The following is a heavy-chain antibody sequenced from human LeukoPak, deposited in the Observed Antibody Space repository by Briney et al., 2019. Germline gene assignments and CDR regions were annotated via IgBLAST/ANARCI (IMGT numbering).Heavy chain of an antibody. CDR3: ARDFDYGGWYFDF. V-gene: IGHV4-31*03. CDR2: IYYSGST. Sequence: SETLSLTCTVSGGSISSGNYYWSWIRQHPGKGLEWIGYIYYSGSTYYNPSLKSRVTISIDTSKNQFSLKLSSVTAADTAVYYCARDFDYGGWYFDFWGRGTLVTVSS. J-gene: IGHJ2*01. D-gene: IGHD4-23*01. CDR1: GGSISSGNYY.